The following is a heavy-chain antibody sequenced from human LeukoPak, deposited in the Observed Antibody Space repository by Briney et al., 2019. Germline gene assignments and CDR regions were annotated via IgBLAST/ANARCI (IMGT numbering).Heavy chain of an antibody. CDR3: ARDWGYGSGAVDWFDP. CDR1: GGSISSSSFY. Sequence: PSETLSLTCTVSGGSISSSSFYWGWLRQPPGKGLEWIGEIYHSGSTNYNPSLKSRVTISVDKSKNQFSLKLSSVTAADTAVYYCARDWGYGSGAVDWFDPWGQGTLVTVSS. J-gene: IGHJ5*02. V-gene: IGHV4-39*07. D-gene: IGHD3-10*01. CDR2: IYHSGST.